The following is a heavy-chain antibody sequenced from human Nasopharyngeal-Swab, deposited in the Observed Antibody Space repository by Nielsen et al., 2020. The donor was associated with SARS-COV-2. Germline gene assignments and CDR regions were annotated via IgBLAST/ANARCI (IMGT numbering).Heavy chain of an antibody. J-gene: IGHJ3*02. D-gene: IGHD1-26*01. CDR1: GFTFSSYW. CDR2: LNSNGSST. V-gene: IGHV3-74*01. Sequence: GGSLRLSCAASGFTFSSYWMHWVRQAQGKGLVWVSRLNSNGSSTSYADSVKGRFTISRDNAKNTLYLQMNSLIAEDTAVYYCAREGTQLELLDAFDIWGQGTMVTVSS. CDR3: AREGTQLELLDAFDI.